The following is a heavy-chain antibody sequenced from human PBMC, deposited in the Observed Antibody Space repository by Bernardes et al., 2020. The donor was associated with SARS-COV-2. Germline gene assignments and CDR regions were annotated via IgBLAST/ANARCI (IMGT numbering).Heavy chain of an antibody. CDR1: GFTFNNYG. J-gene: IGHJ4*02. CDR3: VKRRAIFELWAGNFDY. D-gene: IGHD5-18*01. V-gene: IGHV3-30*18. CDR2: ISHEGSKK. Sequence: GGSLRLSCAASGFTFNNYGMHWVRQAPGKGLEWVAFISHEGSKKYYLDSLKGRFTISRDSSKNTLYLQMNSLRDDDTAVYYCVKRRAIFELWAGNFDYWGQGTLVTVSS.